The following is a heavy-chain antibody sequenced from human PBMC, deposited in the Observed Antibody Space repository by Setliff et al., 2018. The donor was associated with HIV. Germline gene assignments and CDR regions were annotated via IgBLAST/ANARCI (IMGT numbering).Heavy chain of an antibody. CDR2: ISPYNGDT. D-gene: IGHD2-21*01. V-gene: IGHV1-18*01. J-gene: IGHJ4*02. Sequence: ASVMVSCKASGYTFTDYGISWVRQAPGQGFEWMGWISPYNGDTKYAQNLQGRVTMTTDTSTSTAYMDLRSLRSDDTAVYYCVRDLLGGYNVVRYFDYWGQGTLVTVSS. CDR1: GYTFTDYG. CDR3: VRDLLGGYNVVRYFDY.